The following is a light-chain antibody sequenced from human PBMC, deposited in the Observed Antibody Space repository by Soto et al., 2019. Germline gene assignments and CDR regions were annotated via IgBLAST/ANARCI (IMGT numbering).Light chain of an antibody. J-gene: IGKJ1*01. CDR1: QSISSW. CDR3: QQYNSYSWT. CDR2: KAS. V-gene: IGKV1-5*03. Sequence: DIQMTQSPSTLSASVGDRVTITCRASQSISSWLVWYQQKPGKAPKLLIYKASSLESGVPSRFSGSGSGIEFTLTISSLQPDDFATYYCQQYNSYSWTFGQGTKVEIK.